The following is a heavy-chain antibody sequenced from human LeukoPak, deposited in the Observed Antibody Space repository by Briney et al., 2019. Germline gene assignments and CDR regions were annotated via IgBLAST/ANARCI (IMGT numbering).Heavy chain of an antibody. J-gene: IGHJ4*02. V-gene: IGHV1-46*01. D-gene: IGHD6-19*01. CDR1: GYTFTSYD. Sequence: ASVKVSCKASGYTFTSYDINWVRQATGQGLEWMGIINPSGGSTSYAQKFQGRVTMTRDTSTSTVYMELSSLRSEDTAVYYCARDLTRMYSSGWSGGYWGQGTLVTVSS. CDR3: ARDLTRMYSSGWSGGY. CDR2: INPSGGST.